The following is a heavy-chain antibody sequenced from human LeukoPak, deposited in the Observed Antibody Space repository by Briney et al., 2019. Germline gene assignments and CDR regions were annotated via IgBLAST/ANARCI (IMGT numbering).Heavy chain of an antibody. Sequence: GGSLRLSCAASGFTLSNHWMTWVRQAPGKGLEWVAVISYDGNNKYFADSVKGRFTISRDNSKNTLYLQVNSLRTEDTAMYYCARGSGTRVAPYYFDHWGQGTLVTVSS. J-gene: IGHJ4*02. V-gene: IGHV3-30*03. CDR1: GFTLSNHW. CDR2: ISYDGNNK. CDR3: ARGSGTRVAPYYFDH. D-gene: IGHD1-1*01.